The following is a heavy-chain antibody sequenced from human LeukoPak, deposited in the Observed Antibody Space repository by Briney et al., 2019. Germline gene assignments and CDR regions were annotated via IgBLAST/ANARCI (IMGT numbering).Heavy chain of an antibody. V-gene: IGHV3-21*01. J-gene: IGHJ5*02. CDR1: GFTFSSYS. Sequence: GGSLRLSCAASGFTFSSYSMNWVRQAPGKGLEWVSSISSSSSYIYYADSVKGRFTISRDNAKNSLYQQMNSLRAEDTAVYYCARGGRGYRYGYHWGQGTLVNVSS. CDR2: ISSSSSYI. D-gene: IGHD5-18*01. CDR3: ARGGRGYRYGYH.